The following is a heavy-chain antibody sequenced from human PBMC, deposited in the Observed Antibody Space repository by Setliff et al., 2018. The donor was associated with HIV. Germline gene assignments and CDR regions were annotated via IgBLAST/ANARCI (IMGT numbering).Heavy chain of an antibody. CDR3: VSTPGVFYFDF. Sequence: GGSLRLSCAASGFTFGSYWMSWVRQAPGQGLEYVAHIKGDGSKTKYMDSVRGRFTISRDNAKKSLYLQMNSLRAEDTAVYYCVSTPGVFYFDFWGQGTPVTVSS. V-gene: IGHV3-7*03. D-gene: IGHD2-15*01. CDR2: IKGDGSKT. J-gene: IGHJ4*02. CDR1: GFTFGSYW.